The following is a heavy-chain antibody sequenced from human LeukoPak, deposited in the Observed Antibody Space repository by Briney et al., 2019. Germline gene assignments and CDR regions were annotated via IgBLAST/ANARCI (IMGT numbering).Heavy chain of an antibody. CDR2: FDPEDGET. V-gene: IGHV1-24*01. D-gene: IGHD3-10*01. CDR3: ATDLRRESPMDY. CDR1: GYTLTELS. J-gene: IGHJ4*02. Sequence: ASVNVSCKVSGYTLTELSMHWVRQAPGKGREWMGGFDPEDGETIYAQKFQGRVTMTEDTSTDTAYMELSSLRSEDTAVYYCATDLRRESPMDYWGQGTLVTVSS.